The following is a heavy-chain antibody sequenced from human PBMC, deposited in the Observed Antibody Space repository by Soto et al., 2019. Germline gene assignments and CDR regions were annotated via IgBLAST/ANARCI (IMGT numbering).Heavy chain of an antibody. J-gene: IGHJ6*03. CDR3: ARGVVVVAYKGCMDV. CDR1: GGSFSGYY. Sequence: QVQLQQWGAGLLKPSETLSLTCAVYGGSFSGYYWSWIRQPPGKGLEWIGEINHSGSTNYNPSLKSRVTISVDTSKNQFSLKLSSVTAADTAVYYCARGVVVVAYKGCMDVWGKGTTVTVSS. V-gene: IGHV4-34*01. CDR2: INHSGST. D-gene: IGHD2-15*01.